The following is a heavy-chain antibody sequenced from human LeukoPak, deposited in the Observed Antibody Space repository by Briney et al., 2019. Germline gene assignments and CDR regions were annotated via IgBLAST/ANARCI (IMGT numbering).Heavy chain of an antibody. V-gene: IGHV3-66*03. CDR3: VRDRAATHDWVEFDP. D-gene: IGHD3-16*01. Sequence: GGSLRLSCAVSGFSVSNYYMSWVRQAPGKGLEWVSLIRGSGETFYADSAKGRFIISRDDSKNTVYLQMNSLRVEDTAVYFCVRDRAATHDWVEFDPWGQGTLVTVSS. CDR2: IRGSGET. CDR1: GFSVSNYY. J-gene: IGHJ5*02.